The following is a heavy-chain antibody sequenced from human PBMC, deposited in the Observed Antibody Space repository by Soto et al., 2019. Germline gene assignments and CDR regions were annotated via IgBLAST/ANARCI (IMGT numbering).Heavy chain of an antibody. CDR1: GGSISSSSYY. Sequence: PSETLSLTCTVSGGSISSSSYYWGWIRQPPGKGLEWIGSIYYSGSTYYNPSLKSRVTISVDTSKNQFSLKLSSVTAADTAVYYCARFVSLGIAVAGPTPTTGMDVWGQGTTVTVSS. D-gene: IGHD6-19*01. J-gene: IGHJ6*02. V-gene: IGHV4-39*01. CDR2: IYYSGST. CDR3: ARFVSLGIAVAGPTPTTGMDV.